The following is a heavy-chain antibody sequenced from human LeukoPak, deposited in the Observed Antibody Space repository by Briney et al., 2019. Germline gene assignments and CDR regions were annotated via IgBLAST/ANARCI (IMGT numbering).Heavy chain of an antibody. D-gene: IGHD3-22*01. CDR1: GFSFGAYA. CDR3: TKGGVVSAFGY. Sequence: GGSLRLSCAASGFSFGAYAMTWVRQAPGKGLECVSTVSGSGGNTYYTDSVKGRFTISRDNSKNTLFLQMSSLRAEDTALYYCTKGGVVSAFGYWGQGVLVTVSS. CDR2: VSGSGGNT. J-gene: IGHJ4*02. V-gene: IGHV3-23*01.